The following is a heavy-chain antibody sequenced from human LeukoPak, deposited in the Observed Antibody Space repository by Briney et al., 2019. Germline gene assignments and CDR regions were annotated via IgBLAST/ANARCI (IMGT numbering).Heavy chain of an antibody. CDR3: ARSGRGTYYYFDL. CDR1: SYTFTRYG. J-gene: IGHJ4*02. Sequence: ASVKVSCKASSYTFTRYGISWVRQAPGQGLEWMGWISGSNGNTNYAQKFQGRVSMTADTSTSTAYMELRSLRSDDPAVYYCARSGRGTYYYFDLWGQGTLVTVSS. CDR2: ISGSNGNT. V-gene: IGHV1-18*01. D-gene: IGHD1-26*01.